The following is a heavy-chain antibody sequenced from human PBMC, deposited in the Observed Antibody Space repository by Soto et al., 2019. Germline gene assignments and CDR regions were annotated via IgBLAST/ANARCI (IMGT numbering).Heavy chain of an antibody. J-gene: IGHJ6*02. D-gene: IGHD1-1*01. CDR3: ARDLYEERLGVYGMDV. V-gene: IGHV1-69*13. Sequence: SVKVSCKASGGTFSSYAISWVRQARGQGLEWMGGIIPIFGTANYAQKFQGRVTITADESTSTAYMELSSLRSEDTAVYYCARDLYEERLGVYGMDVWGQRTTVTVSS. CDR1: GGTFSSYA. CDR2: IIPIFGTA.